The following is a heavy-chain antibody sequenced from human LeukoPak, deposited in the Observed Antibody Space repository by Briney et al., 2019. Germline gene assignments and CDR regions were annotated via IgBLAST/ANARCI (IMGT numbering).Heavy chain of an antibody. V-gene: IGHV7-4-1*02. J-gene: IGHJ5*02. CDR3: ARELRDSSSWLEERLFDP. CDR1: GYTFTSYA. Sequence: GASVTVSCKASGYTFTSYAMNWVRQAPGQGLEWMGWINTNTGNPTYAQGFTGRFVFSLDTSVSTAYLQISSLKAEDTAVYYCARELRDSSSWLEERLFDPWGQGTLVTVSS. CDR2: INTNTGNP. D-gene: IGHD6-13*01.